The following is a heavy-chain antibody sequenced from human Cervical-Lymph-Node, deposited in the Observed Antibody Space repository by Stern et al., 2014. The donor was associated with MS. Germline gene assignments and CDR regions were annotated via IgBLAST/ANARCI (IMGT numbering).Heavy chain of an antibody. V-gene: IGHV4-61*01. J-gene: IGHJ4*02. CDR3: ARGRIAAAGAPGRFEY. CDR1: GGSVSSGSHY. CDR2: VYYNGNT. Sequence: QLKLQESGPGLVKPSETLSLTCTVSGGSVSSGSHYWTWIRQPPGKGLEWIGYVYYNGNTKYTPSLKSRVTMSIDASKNQFSLKLSSVTVADTAVYYCARGRIAAAGAPGRFEYWGQGTLVTVSS. D-gene: IGHD6-13*01.